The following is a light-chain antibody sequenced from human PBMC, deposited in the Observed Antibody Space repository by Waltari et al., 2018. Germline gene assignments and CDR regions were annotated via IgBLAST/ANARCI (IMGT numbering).Light chain of an antibody. V-gene: IGKV3-15*01. J-gene: IGKJ1*01. CDR3: QQYKNWPRT. CDR1: QSISSN. Sequence: EIVMTQSPATLSVSPGERATLSCRASQSISSNLALYRQKPGQAPRLLIYGASTRATGIPARFSGSGSGTEFTLTISMQSEDFAVYYCQQYKNWPRTFGQGTKVEIK. CDR2: GAS.